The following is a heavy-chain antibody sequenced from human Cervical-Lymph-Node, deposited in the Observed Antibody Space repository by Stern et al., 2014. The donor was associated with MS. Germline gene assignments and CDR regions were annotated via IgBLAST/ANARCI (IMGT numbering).Heavy chain of an antibody. V-gene: IGHV2-70*01. J-gene: IGHJ4*02. CDR3: ARSSGWSGPDY. D-gene: IGHD6-19*01. CDR1: GFSLSTSGMC. CDR2: IDWDDDK. Sequence: QVTLRESGPALVNPTQTLTLTCTFSGFSLSTSGMCVSWLRQPPGTALEWIALIDWDDDKYYSTSLKTRLTISKDTSKNQVVLTMTNMDPVDTATYYCARSSGWSGPDYWGQGTLVTVSS.